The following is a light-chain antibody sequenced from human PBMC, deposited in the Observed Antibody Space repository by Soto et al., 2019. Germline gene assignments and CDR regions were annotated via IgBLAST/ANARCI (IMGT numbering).Light chain of an antibody. V-gene: IGKV3-20*01. Sequence: EIVLTQSPGTLSLSPGERATLSCRASPSVSSSYLAWYQQKPGQAPRLLIYGASSRATGIPDRFSGSGSGTDFTLTISSLGPEDFAVYYCQQYNNWPRTFGQGTKVDIK. CDR3: QQYNNWPRT. J-gene: IGKJ1*01. CDR1: PSVSSSY. CDR2: GAS.